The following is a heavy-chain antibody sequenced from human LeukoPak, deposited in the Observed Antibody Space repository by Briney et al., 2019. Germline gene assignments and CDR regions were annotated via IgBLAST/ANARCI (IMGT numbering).Heavy chain of an antibody. V-gene: IGHV1-2*06. CDR1: GYTFTGYY. Sequence: ASVKVSCKASGYTFTGYYMHWVRQAPGQGLEWMGRINPNSGGTNYARKFQGRVTMTRDTSISTAYMELSRLRSDDTAVYYCARVGDYSDAFDIWGQGTMVTVSS. D-gene: IGHD4-17*01. CDR3: ARVGDYSDAFDI. J-gene: IGHJ3*02. CDR2: INPNSGGT.